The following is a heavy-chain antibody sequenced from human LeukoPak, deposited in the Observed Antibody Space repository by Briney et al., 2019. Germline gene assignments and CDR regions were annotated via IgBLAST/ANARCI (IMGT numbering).Heavy chain of an antibody. V-gene: IGHV3-30*02. CDR2: IRYDGSNK. J-gene: IGHJ4*02. D-gene: IGHD1/OR15-1a*01. CDR3: AKEGTASKPSDLDY. Sequence: GGSLRLSCAASGFTFSSYAMNWVRQAPGKGLEWVTFIRYDGSNKYYADSVKGRFTISRDNSKNIVYLQMNSLSSEDTAVYYCAKEGTASKPSDLDYWGQGTLVTVSS. CDR1: GFTFSSYA.